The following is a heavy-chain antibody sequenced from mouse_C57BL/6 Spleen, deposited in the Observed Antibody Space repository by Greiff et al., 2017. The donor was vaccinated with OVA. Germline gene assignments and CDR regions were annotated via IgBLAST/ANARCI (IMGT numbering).Heavy chain of an antibody. CDR1: GFTFSDYG. D-gene: IGHD2-3*01. J-gene: IGHJ4*01. CDR3: AKGRYDGYYKGYAMDY. V-gene: IGHV5-17*01. Sequence: EVQRVESGGGLVKPGGSLKLSCAASGFTFSDYGMHWVRQAPEKGLEWVAYISSGSSTIYYADTVKGRFTISRDNAKNTLFLQMTSLRSEDTAMYYCAKGRYDGYYKGYAMDYWGQGTSVTVSS. CDR2: ISSGSSTI.